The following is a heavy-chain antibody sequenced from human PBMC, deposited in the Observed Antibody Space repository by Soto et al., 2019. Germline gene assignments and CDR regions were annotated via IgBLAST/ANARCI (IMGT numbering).Heavy chain of an antibody. CDR3: ARERRLPYSFSLNWFDP. Sequence: GASVKVSCKASGYTFSSYAISWVRQAPGQELEWMGGIIPIFGTANYAQQFQGRVTITADESTSTAYMELSSLRSEDTAVYYCARERRLPYSFSLNWFDPWGQGTLVTVSS. V-gene: IGHV1-69*13. J-gene: IGHJ5*02. CDR1: GYTFSSYA. D-gene: IGHD2-21*01. CDR2: IIPIFGTA.